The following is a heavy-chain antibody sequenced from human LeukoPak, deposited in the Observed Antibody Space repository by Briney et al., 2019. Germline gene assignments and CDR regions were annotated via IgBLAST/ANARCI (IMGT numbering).Heavy chain of an antibody. CDR2: IIPIFGTA. D-gene: IGHD2-21*01. V-gene: IGHV1-69*05. CDR1: GGTFSSYA. Sequence: ASVKVSCKASGGTFSSYAISWVRQAPGQGLEWMGGIIPIFGTANYAQKFQGRVTITTDESTSTAYMELSSLRSEDTAVYYCARVVVNKTSNWFDPWGQGTLVTVSS. J-gene: IGHJ5*02. CDR3: ARVVVNKTSNWFDP.